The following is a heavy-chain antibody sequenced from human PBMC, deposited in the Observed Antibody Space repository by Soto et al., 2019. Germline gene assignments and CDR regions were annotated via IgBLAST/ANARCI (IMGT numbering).Heavy chain of an antibody. J-gene: IGHJ4*02. V-gene: IGHV3-9*01. CDR1: GFTFDDYA. Sequence: EVQLVESGGGLVQPGRSLRLSCAASGFTFDDYAMHWVRQSPGKGLEWVSGISWNSGSIGYADSVKGRFTISRDNAKNSLYLQMNSRRAEDTALYYCAKDMWHSGYDFDYLGQGPLVTVSS. D-gene: IGHD5-12*01. CDR2: ISWNSGSI. CDR3: AKDMWHSGYDFDY.